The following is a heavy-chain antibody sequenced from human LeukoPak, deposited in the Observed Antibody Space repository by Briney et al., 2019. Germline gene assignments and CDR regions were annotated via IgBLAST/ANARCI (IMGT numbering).Heavy chain of an antibody. CDR2: IYYSGSS. CDR3: ARDWPDGAAAGRYYYYYMDV. CDR1: GGSISSYY. V-gene: IGHV4-59*01. Sequence: SQTLSLTCAVSGGSISSYYWSWIRQPPGKGLEWIGYIYYSGSSNYNPSLKSRVTISVDTSKNQFSLMLSSVTAADTAVYYCARDWPDGAAAGRYYYYYMDVWGKGTTVTVSS. D-gene: IGHD6-13*01. J-gene: IGHJ6*03.